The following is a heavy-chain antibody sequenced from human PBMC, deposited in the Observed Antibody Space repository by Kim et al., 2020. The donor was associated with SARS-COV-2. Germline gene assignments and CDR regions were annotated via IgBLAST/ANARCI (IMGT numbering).Heavy chain of an antibody. V-gene: IGHV3-30*04. J-gene: IGHJ4*02. D-gene: IGHD1-26*01. Sequence: GGSLRLSCAASGFTFSTYAMHWVRQAPGKGLDWVAVISYDGSNKYHVDSVKGRFTISRDNSKNTMYLQMNSLRGEDTAVYYCARDLQSPQGVGLGYWGQGTLVTVSS. CDR3: ARDLQSPQGVGLGY. CDR2: ISYDGSNK. CDR1: GFTFSTYA.